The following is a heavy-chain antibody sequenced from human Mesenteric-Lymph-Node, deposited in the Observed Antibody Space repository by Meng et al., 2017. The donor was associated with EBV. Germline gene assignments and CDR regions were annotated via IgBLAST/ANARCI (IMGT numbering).Heavy chain of an antibody. Sequence: QGQLQGSGPGMVKRSGTLSLTCAVYGGSISSSYWWIWVRQPPGKGLEWIGEIYHSGSTNYNPSLKSRVTISLDKSKNQFSLKLSSVTAADTAVYYCARAPLYGDNDWFDPWGQGTLVTVSS. D-gene: IGHD4-17*01. CDR2: IYHSGST. CDR3: ARAPLYGDNDWFDP. J-gene: IGHJ5*02. V-gene: IGHV4-4*02. CDR1: GGSISSSYW.